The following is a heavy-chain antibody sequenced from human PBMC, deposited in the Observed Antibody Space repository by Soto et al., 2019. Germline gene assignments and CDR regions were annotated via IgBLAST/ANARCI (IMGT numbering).Heavy chain of an antibody. CDR2: IYYSGST. J-gene: IGHJ4*02. Sequence: SETLSLTCTVSGGSISSYYWSWIRQPPGKGLEWIGYIYYSGSTNYNPSLKSRVTISVDTSKNQFSLKLSPVTAADTAVYYCARGGSYSSGRDYWGQGTLVTVSS. D-gene: IGHD6-19*01. CDR3: ARGGSYSSGRDY. V-gene: IGHV4-59*01. CDR1: GGSISSYY.